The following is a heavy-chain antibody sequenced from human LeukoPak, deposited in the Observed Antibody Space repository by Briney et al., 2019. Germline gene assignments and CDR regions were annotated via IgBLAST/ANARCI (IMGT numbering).Heavy chain of an antibody. CDR3: ARELYYDSSGYFRGMYWFDP. Sequence: PSETLSLTCAVYGGSFSGYYWSWIRQPPGKGLEWIGEINHSGSTNYNPSLKSRVTISVGTSKNQFSLKLSSVTAADTAVYYCARELYYDSSGYFRGMYWFDPWGQGTLVTVSS. CDR2: INHSGST. V-gene: IGHV4-34*01. CDR1: GGSFSGYY. J-gene: IGHJ5*02. D-gene: IGHD3-22*01.